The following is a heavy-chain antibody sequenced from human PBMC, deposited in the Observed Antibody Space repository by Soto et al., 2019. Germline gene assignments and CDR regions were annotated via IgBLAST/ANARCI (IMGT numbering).Heavy chain of an antibody. CDR3: AHYLAASPAAWFRP. J-gene: IGHJ5*02. CDR1: GLSLTTSGEA. D-gene: IGHD6-25*01. Sequence: QITLKESGPTLVKPTQTLTLTCTFSGLSLTTSGEAVGWIRQPPGKALEWLALIYWDDDQLFNPTLKTRLTITKNTSKNQVVLTLTNMTPVDTATNYSAHYLAASPAAWFRPWGQGILVTVSS. V-gene: IGHV2-5*02. CDR2: IYWDDDQ.